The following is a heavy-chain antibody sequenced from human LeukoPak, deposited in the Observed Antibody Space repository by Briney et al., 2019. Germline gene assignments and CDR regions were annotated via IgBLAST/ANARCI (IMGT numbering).Heavy chain of an antibody. D-gene: IGHD3-22*01. Sequence: ASVKVSCKASGYTFISYDINWVRQATGQGLEWMGWMNPNSGNTDYAQKFQGRVTMTRNTSMGTAYMVLSSLRSEDTALYYCARGRRGWPFDYWGQGTLVTVSS. V-gene: IGHV1-8*01. CDR2: MNPNSGNT. CDR1: GYTFISYD. J-gene: IGHJ4*02. CDR3: ARGRRGWPFDY.